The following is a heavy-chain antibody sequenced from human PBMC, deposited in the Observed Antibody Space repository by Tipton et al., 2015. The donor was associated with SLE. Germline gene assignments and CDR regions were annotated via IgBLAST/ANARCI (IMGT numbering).Heavy chain of an antibody. CDR1: GGSITTFY. CDR3: AKAGWQFNAFDI. J-gene: IGHJ3*02. Sequence: TLSLTCTVSGGSITTFYWHWIWQPPGKGLEWIGYGFYSGSIRYNLSLKTRTTISVDTSRNQVSLKMTSVTAADTAVYYCAKAGWQFNAFDIWGQGTMVTVSS. D-gene: IGHD2-15*01. CDR2: GFYSGSI. V-gene: IGHV4-59*01.